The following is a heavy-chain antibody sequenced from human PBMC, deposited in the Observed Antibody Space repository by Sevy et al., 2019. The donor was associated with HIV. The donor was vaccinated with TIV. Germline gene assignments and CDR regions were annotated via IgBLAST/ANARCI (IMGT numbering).Heavy chain of an antibody. CDR2: INPSGGST. D-gene: IGHD3-22*01. V-gene: IGHV1-46*01. CDR1: GYTFTSYY. Sequence: ASVKVSCKASGYTFTSYYMHLVRQAPGQGLEWMGIINPSGGSTSYAQKFQGRVTMTRDTSTGTVYMELSSLRSEDTAVYYCARGGYYDSSGYYQDAFDIWGQGTMVTVSS. CDR3: ARGGYYDSSGYYQDAFDI. J-gene: IGHJ3*02.